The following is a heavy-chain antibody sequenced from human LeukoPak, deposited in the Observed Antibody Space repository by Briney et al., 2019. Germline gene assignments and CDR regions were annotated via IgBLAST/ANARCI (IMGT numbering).Heavy chain of an antibody. Sequence: VASVKVSCKASGGTFSSYAISWVRQAPGQGLEWMGRIIPILGIANYAQKFQGRVTITADKSTSTAYIELSSLRSEDTAVYYCARSGSSGSPFDYWGQGTLVTVSS. CDR1: GGTFSSYA. J-gene: IGHJ4*02. CDR3: ARSGSSGSPFDY. V-gene: IGHV1-69*04. CDR2: IIPILGIA. D-gene: IGHD1-26*01.